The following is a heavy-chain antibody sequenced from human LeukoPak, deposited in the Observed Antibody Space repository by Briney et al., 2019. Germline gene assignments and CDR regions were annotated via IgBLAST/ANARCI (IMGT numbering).Heavy chain of an antibody. D-gene: IGHD3-10*01. CDR1: GYALTELS. CDR3: AGDVLVSGGSYYHGF. J-gene: IGHJ4*02. Sequence: GASVKVSCKVSGYALTELSIHWVRQAPGKGFEWMGGVDPKDGETIYAQNFQDRVTVTDDRSTDTSYMELRGLTSEDTALYYCAGDVLVSGGSYYHGFWGQGTLVTVFS. V-gene: IGHV1-24*01. CDR2: VDPKDGET.